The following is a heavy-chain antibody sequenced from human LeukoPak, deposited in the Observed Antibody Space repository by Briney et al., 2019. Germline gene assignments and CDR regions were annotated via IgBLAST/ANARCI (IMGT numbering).Heavy chain of an antibody. CDR2: INPNNGGA. Sequence: GSVKVSCKASGYTFTGYFIHWVRQAPGQGLEWMGWINPNNGGANYAQKFQGRVTITRDTSISTAYMEIDKLTSDDTAIYYCARTREYYYGSSSHDKVFDQWGQGTLVTVSS. CDR3: ARTREYYYGSSSHDKVFDQ. D-gene: IGHD3-10*01. J-gene: IGHJ4*02. CDR1: GYTFTGYF. V-gene: IGHV1-2*02.